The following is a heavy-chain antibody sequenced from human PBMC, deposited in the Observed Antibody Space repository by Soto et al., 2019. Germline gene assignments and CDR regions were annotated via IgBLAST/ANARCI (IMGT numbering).Heavy chain of an antibody. CDR2: MNPNSGNT. V-gene: IGHV1-8*01. D-gene: IGHD2-8*01. J-gene: IGHJ4*02. CDR1: GYAXTTYN. Sequence: SXNFSLKASGYAXTTYNIGVVRQATGQGLEWMGWMNPNSGNTGYAQKFQDRITLTRDTSITTAYMEISSLRSDHTAVYFCVRYGVLANYWGQATLRTVSS. CDR3: VRYGVLANY.